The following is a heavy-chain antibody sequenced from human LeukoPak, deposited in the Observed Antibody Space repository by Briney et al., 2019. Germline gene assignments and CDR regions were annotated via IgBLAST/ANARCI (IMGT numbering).Heavy chain of an antibody. CDR1: GGTFSSYA. CDR3: ARDRFSTYEALTGYYTGAFDI. D-gene: IGHD3-9*01. V-gene: IGHV1-69*13. J-gene: IGHJ3*02. CDR2: IIPIFGTA. Sequence: ASVKVSCKASGGTFSSYAISWVRQAPGQGLEWMGGIIPIFGTANYAQKFQGRVTITADESTSTVNMELSSLRSEDTAVYYCARDRFSTYEALTGYYTGAFDIWGQGTMVTVSS.